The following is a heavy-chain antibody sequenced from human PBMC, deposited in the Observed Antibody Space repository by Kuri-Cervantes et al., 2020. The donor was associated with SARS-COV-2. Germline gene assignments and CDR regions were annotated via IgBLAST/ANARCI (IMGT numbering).Heavy chain of an antibody. J-gene: IGHJ6*02. CDR1: GFDFSTYS. CDR3: ARVYYYYGMDV. CDR2: IVGPSNSYI. V-gene: IGHV3-21*06. Sequence: GGSLRLSCAASGFDFSTYSMNWVRQAPGKGLEWVSFIVGPSNSYIYYADSVKGRFTMSRDNAKDSLYLQMNSLRADDTAVYYCARVYYYYGMDVWGQGTTVTVSS.